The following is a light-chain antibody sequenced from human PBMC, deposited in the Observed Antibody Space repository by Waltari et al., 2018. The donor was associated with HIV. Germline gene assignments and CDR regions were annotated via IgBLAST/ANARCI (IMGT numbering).Light chain of an antibody. Sequence: QSALNQPASVSGSPGKSITISCTGTSSDVGSYNLVSWYQQHPGKAPKLMIYEGSKRPSGVSNLFSGSKSGNTASLSISGLQAEDYADYYCCSYAGSSTVVFGGVTKLTVL. CDR1: SSDVGSYNL. CDR2: EGS. J-gene: IGLJ2*01. CDR3: CSYAGSSTVV. V-gene: IGLV2-23*01.